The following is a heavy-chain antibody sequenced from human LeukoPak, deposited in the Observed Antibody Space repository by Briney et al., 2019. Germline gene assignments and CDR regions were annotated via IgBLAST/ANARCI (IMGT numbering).Heavy chain of an antibody. CDR2: INTDGSSA. CDR1: GFTFSSYW. CDR3: AGDVADYVGYFFFDY. Sequence: GGSLRLSCAASGFTFSSYWMHWVRQVPGKGLEWVSRINTDGSSASYAASAKRRITTSRNTSNNTLYLQMNSMRAENTAEYYCAGDVADYVGYFFFDYWGQGTLVTVSS. D-gene: IGHD4/OR15-4a*01. J-gene: IGHJ4*02. V-gene: IGHV3-74*01.